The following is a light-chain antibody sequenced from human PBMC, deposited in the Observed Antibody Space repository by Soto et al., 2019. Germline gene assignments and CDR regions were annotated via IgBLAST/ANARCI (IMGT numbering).Light chain of an antibody. Sequence: IQMTQSLATLSASVGDRVTITCRASQSISSWLAWYQQKPGKAPKLLIYDASSLESGVPSRFSGSGSGTEFTLTISILQPDDFATFCCQQDKCHPSTFGQGTKVDI. CDR1: QSISSW. CDR3: QQDKCHPST. CDR2: DAS. J-gene: IGKJ1*01. V-gene: IGKV1-5*01.